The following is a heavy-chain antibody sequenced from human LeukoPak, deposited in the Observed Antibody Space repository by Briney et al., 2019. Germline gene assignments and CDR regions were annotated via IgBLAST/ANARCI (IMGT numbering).Heavy chain of an antibody. D-gene: IGHD1-26*01. CDR3: ARDILGATGVGAFDM. Sequence: GGSLRLSCAASGFTFSDYYMSWIRQAPGQGLQWVSYFTSGGSTIYGADSVKGRFTISRDNAKNSLYLQMNSLRAEDTAVYYCARDILGATGVGAFDMWGQGTMVTVSS. CDR1: GFTFSDYY. V-gene: IGHV3-11*04. J-gene: IGHJ3*02. CDR2: FTSGGSTI.